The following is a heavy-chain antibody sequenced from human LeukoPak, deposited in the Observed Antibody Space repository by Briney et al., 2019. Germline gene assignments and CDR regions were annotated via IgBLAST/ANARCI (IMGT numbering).Heavy chain of an antibody. CDR1: GFTISGYW. CDR2: ISGDGSIT. V-gene: IGHV3-74*01. D-gene: IGHD3-22*01. Sequence: QPGGSLRLSCAASGFTISGYWMHWVRQAPGKGLVWVSRISGDGSITAYADSVKGRFTISRDNAKNTLYLQMNSLRAEDTAVYYCARGEYYYDGGYWGQGTLVTVSS. J-gene: IGHJ4*02. CDR3: ARGEYYYDGGY.